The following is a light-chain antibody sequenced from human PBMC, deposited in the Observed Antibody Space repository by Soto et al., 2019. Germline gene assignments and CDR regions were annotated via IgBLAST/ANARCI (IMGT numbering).Light chain of an antibody. CDR3: QQYNNWPGT. J-gene: IGKJ1*01. CDR2: GAS. V-gene: IGKV3-15*01. CDR1: QSVSSN. Sequence: IVGEQSGATLSVSAGERSTLSCRASQSVSSNLAWYQQKPVQAPRLLIYGASTRATGIPARFSGSGSGTEFTLTISSLQSEDFAVYYCQQYNNWPGTFGQGTMGDIK.